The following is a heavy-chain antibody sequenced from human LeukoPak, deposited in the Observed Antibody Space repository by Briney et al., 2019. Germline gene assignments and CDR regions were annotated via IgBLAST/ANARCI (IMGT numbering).Heavy chain of an antibody. Sequence: SETLSLTCTVSGGSISSDRFYWTWVRQPAGKRPEWIGRIKSSNTNYNPSLKSRVNISVDTSTNQFSLKLSSLTAAYTAVYYCARVPDWTYVPDYWGQGTLVTVSS. D-gene: IGHD3-16*01. CDR2: IKSSNT. V-gene: IGHV4-61*02. CDR3: ARVPDWTYVPDY. CDR1: GGSISSDRFY. J-gene: IGHJ4*02.